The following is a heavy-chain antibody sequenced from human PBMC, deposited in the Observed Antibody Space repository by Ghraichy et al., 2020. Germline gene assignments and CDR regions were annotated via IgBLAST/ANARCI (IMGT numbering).Heavy chain of an antibody. D-gene: IGHD6-19*01. CDR1: GFTFSSYW. V-gene: IGHV3-74*01. Sequence: GGSLRLSCAASGFTFSSYWMHWVRQAPGKGLVWVSRINSDGSSTSYADSVKGRFTISRDNAKNTLYLQMNSLRAEDTAMYYCARDHTVAAAYDYWGQGTLVTVSS. CDR2: INSDGSST. CDR3: ARDHTVAAAYDY. J-gene: IGHJ4*02.